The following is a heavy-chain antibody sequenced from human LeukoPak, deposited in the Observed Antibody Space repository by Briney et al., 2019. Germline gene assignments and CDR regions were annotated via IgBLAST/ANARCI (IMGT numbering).Heavy chain of an antibody. J-gene: IGHJ3*02. CDR3: ARRSVVVPAAMARAFDI. Sequence: SETLSLTCTVSGGSISSSSYYWGWIRQPPAKGLEWIGNIYYSGSTYYNPSLKSRVTMSVDMAKNQFSLKLSSVTAADTAVYYCARRSVVVPAAMARAFDIWGQGTMVSVSP. CDR2: IYYSGST. D-gene: IGHD2-2*01. CDR1: GGSISSSSYY. V-gene: IGHV4-39*01.